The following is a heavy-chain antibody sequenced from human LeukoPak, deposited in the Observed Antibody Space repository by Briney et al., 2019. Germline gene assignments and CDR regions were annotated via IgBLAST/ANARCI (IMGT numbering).Heavy chain of an antibody. CDR3: ARLRGSGSR. J-gene: IGHJ4*02. CDR1: GGSINSSSYY. D-gene: IGHD3-10*01. Sequence: SETLSLTCTVSGGSINSSSYYWGCIRQPPGKGLEWIGSTYYSGSTYYNPSLKSRVTISVDTSKNQFSLKLSSVTAADTAVYYCARLRGSGSRWGQGTLVTVSS. CDR2: TYYSGST. V-gene: IGHV4-39*01.